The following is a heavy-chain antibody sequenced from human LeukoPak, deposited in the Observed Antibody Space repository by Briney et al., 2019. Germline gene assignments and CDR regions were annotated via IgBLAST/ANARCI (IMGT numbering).Heavy chain of an antibody. Sequence: GGSLRLSCAASGFTFSDYYMSWIRQAPGKGLEWASYISSGGSTIYYADSVKGRFTISRDNSKNTLYLQMNSLRAEDTAVYYCARQTSGYYLHFDYWGQGTLVTVSS. D-gene: IGHD3-22*01. CDR1: GFTFSDYY. CDR2: ISSGGSTI. J-gene: IGHJ4*02. V-gene: IGHV3-11*01. CDR3: ARQTSGYYLHFDY.